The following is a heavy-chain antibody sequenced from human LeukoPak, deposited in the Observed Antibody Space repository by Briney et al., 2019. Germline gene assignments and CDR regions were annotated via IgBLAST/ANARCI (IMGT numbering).Heavy chain of an antibody. J-gene: IGHJ3*02. CDR3: ARMVIRAYCSGGGCYEHAFDI. D-gene: IGHD2-15*01. V-gene: IGHV4-59*08. CDR1: GGSISTSY. Sequence: SETLSLTCTVSGGSISTSYWSWIRQPPGKGLEWIGYIYYSGSTNYNPSLKSRVTISVDTSKIQFSLKLNSVTAADTAVYYCARMVIRAYCSGGGCYEHAFDIWGQGTVVTVSS. CDR2: IYYSGST.